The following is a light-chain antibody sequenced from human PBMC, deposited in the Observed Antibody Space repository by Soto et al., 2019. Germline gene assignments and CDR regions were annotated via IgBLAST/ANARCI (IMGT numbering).Light chain of an antibody. Sequence: EIVLTPSPATLSLSPGEIATLSCRASQSINSKLAWYQQTPGQAPRLLIYGASIRATGIPARFSGSGSGTEFTLTISSLQSEDLAVYYCQEYNHWHPITFGGGTKVDIK. CDR2: GAS. J-gene: IGKJ4*01. CDR1: QSINSK. CDR3: QEYNHWHPIT. V-gene: IGKV3-15*01.